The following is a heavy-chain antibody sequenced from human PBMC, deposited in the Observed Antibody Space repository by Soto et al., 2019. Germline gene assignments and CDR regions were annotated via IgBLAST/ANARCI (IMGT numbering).Heavy chain of an antibody. CDR1: VFTFSDYY. J-gene: IGHJ4*02. Sequence: PWWSLRLSCSASVFTFSDYYMSWVRQAPGKGLEWVSYISSSSSYTNYADSVKGRFTISRDNARNSLYLQMNSLRAEDTAVYYCARDNKATVALDYWGQGTLVTVSS. D-gene: IGHD4-17*01. V-gene: IGHV3-11*06. CDR3: ARDNKATVALDY. CDR2: ISSSSSYT.